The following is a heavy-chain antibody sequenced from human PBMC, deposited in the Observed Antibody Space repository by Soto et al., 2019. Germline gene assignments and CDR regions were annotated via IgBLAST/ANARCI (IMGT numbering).Heavy chain of an antibody. CDR2: INANSDVT. CDR3: ARAGLTTVELATIY. V-gene: IGHV1-2*02. J-gene: IGHJ4*02. Sequence: ASVKVSCKASRYTFTDYYVHWVRRSPGQGLEWMGWINANSDVTKFPQKCQGRVIMTTDTSISTVYMELSRLTADDTAVYYCARAGLTTVELATIYWGQGTQVTSPQ. D-gene: IGHD5-12*01. CDR1: RYTFTDYY.